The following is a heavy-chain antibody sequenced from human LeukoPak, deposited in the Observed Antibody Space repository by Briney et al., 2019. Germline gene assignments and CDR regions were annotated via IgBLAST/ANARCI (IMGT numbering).Heavy chain of an antibody. CDR2: INPNSGGT. D-gene: IGHD3-22*01. CDR1: GYTFTGYY. CDR3: AGDPFHYYDSSGYSD. Sequence: GASVKVSCKASGYTFTGYYMHWVRQAPGQGLEWMGWINPNSGGTNYAQKFQGRVTMTRDTSISTAYMELSRLRSDDTAVYYCAGDPFHYYDSSGYSDWGQGTLVTVSS. J-gene: IGHJ4*02. V-gene: IGHV1-2*02.